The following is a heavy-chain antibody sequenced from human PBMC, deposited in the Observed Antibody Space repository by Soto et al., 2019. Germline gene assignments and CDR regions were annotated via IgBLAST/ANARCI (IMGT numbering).Heavy chain of an antibody. CDR3: ARCGGDRYSNGMDV. CDR1: GGSISDHY. D-gene: IGHD2-21*02. CDR2: IYYSGST. Sequence: PSETLSLTCTVSGGSISDHYWSWIRQPPGKGLEWIGYIYYSGSTNYNPSLKSRVTISVGTSKKQFSLKLSSVTAADTAVYYCARCGGDRYSNGMDVWGQGTTVTVSS. J-gene: IGHJ6*02. V-gene: IGHV4-59*11.